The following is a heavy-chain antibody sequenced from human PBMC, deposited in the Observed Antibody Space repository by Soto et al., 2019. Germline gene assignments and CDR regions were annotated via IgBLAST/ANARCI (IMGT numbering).Heavy chain of an antibody. V-gene: IGHV3-7*01. J-gene: IGHJ3*02. CDR1: GFTISSYW. D-gene: IGHD3-3*01. CDR3: ARVFSRYDFWSGYAFDI. Sequence: EVQLVESGGGLVQPGGSLRLSCAASGFTISSYWMSWVRQAPGKGLEWVANIKPDGSEKYYVDSVKGRFTISRDNAKNSLYLQMNSLRAEDTAVYYCARVFSRYDFWSGYAFDIWGQGTMVTVSS. CDR2: IKPDGSEK.